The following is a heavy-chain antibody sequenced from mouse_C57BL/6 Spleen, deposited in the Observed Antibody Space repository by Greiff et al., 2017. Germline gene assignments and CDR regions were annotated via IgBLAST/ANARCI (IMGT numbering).Heavy chain of an antibody. V-gene: IGHV6-6*01. Sequence: EVKVEESGGGLVQPGGSMKLSCAASGFTFSDAWMDWVRQSPVQGLEWVAEIRNKANNHATYYAESVKGRFTISRDDSKSSVYLQMNSLRAEDTGIYYCTRGQLRLRSWFAYWGQGTLVTVSA. J-gene: IGHJ3*01. D-gene: IGHD3-2*02. CDR3: TRGQLRLRSWFAY. CDR1: GFTFSDAW. CDR2: IRNKANNHAT.